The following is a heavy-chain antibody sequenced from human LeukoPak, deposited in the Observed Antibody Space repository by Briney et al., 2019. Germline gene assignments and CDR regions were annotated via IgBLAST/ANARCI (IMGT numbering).Heavy chain of an antibody. CDR1: GGSVSSYY. Sequence: SETLSLTCTVSGGSVSSYYWSWIRQSPEKGLEWIGFLHYSGTANYGPSLKSRVTISVDTSKNQFSLKLSSVTAADTAVYYCATHDLRVGGPYYFDYWGQGALVTVSS. D-gene: IGHD3-22*01. V-gene: IGHV4-59*08. CDR3: ATHDLRVGGPYYFDY. J-gene: IGHJ4*02. CDR2: LHYSGTA.